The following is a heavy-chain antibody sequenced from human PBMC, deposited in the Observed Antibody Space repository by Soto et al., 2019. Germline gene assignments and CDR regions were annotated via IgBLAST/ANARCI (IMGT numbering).Heavy chain of an antibody. J-gene: IGHJ6*02. V-gene: IGHV1-46*01. CDR3: ARGSGASGLDV. Sequence: ASVKVSCKASGYTFTSSYIHWVRQAPGQGFEWLGIINPSGGGTSYAQKLEGRVTMTMDTSTRTVYMELNSLRSEATAVYYCARGSGASGLDVWGQGPTVTVSS. D-gene: IGHD2-15*01. CDR2: INPSGGGT. CDR1: GYTFTSSY.